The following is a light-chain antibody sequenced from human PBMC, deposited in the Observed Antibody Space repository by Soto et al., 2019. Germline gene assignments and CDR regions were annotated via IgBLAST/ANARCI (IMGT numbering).Light chain of an antibody. Sequence: EIVMTQSPATLSVSPGERATLSCRASQSVSSNLAWYQQKPGQAPRLLIYGASTRATGIPARFSGSGSGTEFTLTISSLQSEDFAVYYCQQYYNTPPITFGPGTKVEIK. J-gene: IGKJ3*01. CDR2: GAS. V-gene: IGKV3-15*01. CDR3: QQYYNTPPIT. CDR1: QSVSSN.